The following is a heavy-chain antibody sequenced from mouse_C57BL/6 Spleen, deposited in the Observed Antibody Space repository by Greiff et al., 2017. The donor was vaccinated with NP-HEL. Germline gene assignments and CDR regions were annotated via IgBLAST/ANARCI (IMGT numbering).Heavy chain of an antibody. CDR2: IYPSDSET. D-gene: IGHD4-1*02. CDR3: ARAQLGRFDY. J-gene: IGHJ2*01. V-gene: IGHV1-61*01. Sequence: QVQLQQPGAELVRPGSSVKLPCKASGYTFTSYWMDWVKQRPGQGLEWIGNIYPSDSETHYNQKFKDKATLTVDKSSSTAYMQLSSLTSEDSAVYYCARAQLGRFDYWGQGTTLTVSS. CDR1: GYTFTSYW.